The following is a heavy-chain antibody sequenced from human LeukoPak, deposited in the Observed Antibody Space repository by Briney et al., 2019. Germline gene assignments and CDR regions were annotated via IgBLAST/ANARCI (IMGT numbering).Heavy chain of an antibody. D-gene: IGHD6-6*01. Sequence: GASVKVSCMASGYTFTRYDGNWVRQATGQGLGWMGWMNPNRGNTGYAQKFQGRVTMTRNTSISTAYMELSSLRSEDTAVYSCARGDSSSSTRYYYYYYMDVWGKGTTVTVSS. J-gene: IGHJ6*03. CDR3: ARGDSSSSTRYYYYYYMDV. CDR1: GYTFTRYD. V-gene: IGHV1-8*01. CDR2: MNPNRGNT.